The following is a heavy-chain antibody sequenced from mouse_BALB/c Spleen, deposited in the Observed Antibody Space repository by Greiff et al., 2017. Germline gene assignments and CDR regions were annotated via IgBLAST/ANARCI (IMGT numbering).Heavy chain of an antibody. J-gene: IGHJ1*01. V-gene: IGHV1-54*01. CDR2: INPGSGGT. CDR3: ARSGTTVVASYWYFDV. Sequence: VQGVESGAELVRPGTSVKVSCKASGFAFTNYLIEWVKQRPGQGLEWIGVINPGSGGTNYNEKFKGKATLTADKSSSTAYMQLSSLTSDDSAVYFCARSGTTVVASYWYFDVWGAGTTVTVSS. CDR1: GFAFTNYL. D-gene: IGHD1-1*01.